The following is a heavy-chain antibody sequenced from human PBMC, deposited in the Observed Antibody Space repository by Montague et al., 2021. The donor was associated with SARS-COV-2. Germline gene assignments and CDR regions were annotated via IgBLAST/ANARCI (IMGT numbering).Heavy chain of an antibody. V-gene: IGHV3-48*03. CDR1: GFTFSSYE. Sequence: SLRLSCAASGFTFSSYEMNWVRQAPGKGLEWVSYISSSGSTIYYADSVKGRFTISRDNAKNSLYLQMNSLRAEDTAVYYCARDEGLKYGSGDYYGMDVWGQGTTVTLSS. CDR3: ARDEGLKYGSGDYYGMDV. CDR2: ISSSGSTI. J-gene: IGHJ6*02. D-gene: IGHD3-10*01.